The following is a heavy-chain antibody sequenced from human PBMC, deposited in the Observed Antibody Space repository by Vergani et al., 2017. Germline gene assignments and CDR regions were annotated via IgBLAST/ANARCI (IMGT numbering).Heavy chain of an antibody. CDR1: GGSFSGYY. CDR2: INHSGST. CDR3: ARATVTTYYYYYYGMDV. V-gene: IGHV4-34*01. Sequence: QVQLQQWGAGLLKPSETLSLTCAVYGGSFSGYYWSWIRQPPGKGLEWIGEINHSGSTNYNPSLKSRVTISVDTSKNQFSLKLSSVTAADTAVYYCARATVTTYYYYYYGMDVWGQGTTVTVSS. D-gene: IGHD4-17*01. J-gene: IGHJ6*02.